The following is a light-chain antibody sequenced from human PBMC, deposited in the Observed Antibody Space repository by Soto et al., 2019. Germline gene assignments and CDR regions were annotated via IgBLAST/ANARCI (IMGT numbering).Light chain of an antibody. CDR2: AAS. J-gene: IGKJ5*01. Sequence: QLTGYRSALSVXVGDXVTIXXRASQRIGGFLNWYQQKGGEAPKLLIYAASSLKSGVPSRFGSGGSRTDFTLTISSQHAEDFADYCSQQFKNSPITFGQGTRLDIK. CDR1: QRIGGF. CDR3: QQFKNSPIT. V-gene: IGKV1-39*01.